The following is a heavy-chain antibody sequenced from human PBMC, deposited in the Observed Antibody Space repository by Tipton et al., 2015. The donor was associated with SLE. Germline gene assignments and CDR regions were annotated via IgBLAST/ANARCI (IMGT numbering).Heavy chain of an antibody. Sequence: TLSPTCTVSGGSISSGSYYWSWIRQPAGKRLEWIGHIYFSGSTNYNPSLKSRVTISIDTSKKQFSLRLTSVTAADTAVYFCARDFGHCSTTSCYTGKFDYWSQATPVTVS. CDR3: ARDFGHCSTTSCYTGKFDY. D-gene: IGHD2-2*02. V-gene: IGHV4-61*09. J-gene: IGHJ4*01. CDR1: GGSISSGSYY. CDR2: IYFSGST.